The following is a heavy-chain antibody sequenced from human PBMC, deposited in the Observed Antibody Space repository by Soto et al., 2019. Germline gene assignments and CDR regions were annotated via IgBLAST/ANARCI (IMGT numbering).Heavy chain of an antibody. CDR2: ISSDGDIT. J-gene: IGHJ5*02. V-gene: IGHV3-64D*06. D-gene: IGHD3-9*01. CDR3: VKVSTFYDILTGYYSTNFFDP. CDR1: GFTFSEYS. Sequence: GGSLRLSCSASGFTFSEYSMHWVRQAPGKGLQYVSTISSDGDITYYADSVKGRFTISRDNSKDTLYLQMNSLRPEDTAVYYCVKVSTFYDILTGYYSTNFFDPWGQGTLVTVSS.